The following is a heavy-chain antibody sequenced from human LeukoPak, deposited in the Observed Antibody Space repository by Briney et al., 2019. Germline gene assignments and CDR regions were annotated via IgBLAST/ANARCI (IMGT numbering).Heavy chain of an antibody. D-gene: IGHD6-19*01. J-gene: IGHJ5*02. CDR2: INAGNGNT. Sequence: ASVKVSCKASGYTFTSYAMHRVRQAPGQRLEWMGWINAGNGNTKYSQKSQGRVTITRDTSASTAYMELSSLRSEDTAVYYCAAAVAGNWFDPWGQGTLVTVSS. CDR1: GYTFTSYA. CDR3: AAAVAGNWFDP. V-gene: IGHV1-3*01.